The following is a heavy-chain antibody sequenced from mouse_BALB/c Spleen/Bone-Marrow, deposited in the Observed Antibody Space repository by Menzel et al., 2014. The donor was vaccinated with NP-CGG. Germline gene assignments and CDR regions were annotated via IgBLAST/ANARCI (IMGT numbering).Heavy chain of an antibody. CDR2: IYPGNVNT. CDR3: ARNYGFDY. V-gene: IGHV1S56*01. CDR1: GYTFTSYY. Sequence: VQGVESGPELVKPGASVRISCKASGYTFTSYYIHWVKQRPGQGLEWIGWIYPGNVNTKYNEKFKGEATLTADKSSSTAYMQLSSLTSEDSAVYFCARNYGFDYWGQGTTLTVSS. D-gene: IGHD1-1*01. J-gene: IGHJ2*01.